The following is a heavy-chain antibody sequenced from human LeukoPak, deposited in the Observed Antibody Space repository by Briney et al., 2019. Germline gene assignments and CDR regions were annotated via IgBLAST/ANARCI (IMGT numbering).Heavy chain of an antibody. V-gene: IGHV5-51*01. CDR3: ESTTGEVTGYYTMDV. CDR1: GYTFISYW. J-gene: IGHJ6*03. Sequence: GDPLKISCQLSGYTFISYWIGWLRQKPGKGLDWMGIIYPGDADTRYSPSFQGQFTISGDKSISTAYLQWSSLKDSDTAMYYCESTTGEVTGYYTMDVWGHGTSVTVSS. CDR2: IYPGDADT. D-gene: IGHD3-9*01.